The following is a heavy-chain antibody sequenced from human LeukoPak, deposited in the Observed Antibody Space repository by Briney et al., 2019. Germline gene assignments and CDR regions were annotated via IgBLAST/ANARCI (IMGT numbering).Heavy chain of an antibody. D-gene: IGHD2-15*01. CDR3: ARPSYCSGTRCQVPSDY. Sequence: GESLKIYCKGSGYRFTSFWIGWVRQMPGKGLEWMGIIYPGDSDTRYSPSFQGQVTISADKSISTAYLQWSSLKASDSAMYYCARPSYCSGTRCQVPSDYWGQGTLVTVSS. J-gene: IGHJ4*02. V-gene: IGHV5-51*01. CDR2: IYPGDSDT. CDR1: GYRFTSFW.